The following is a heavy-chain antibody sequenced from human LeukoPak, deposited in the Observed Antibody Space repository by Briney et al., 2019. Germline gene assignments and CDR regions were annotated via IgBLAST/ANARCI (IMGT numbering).Heavy chain of an antibody. CDR2: LYTSGST. Sequence: TLSLTCTVSGGSISSGSYYWSWIRQPAGKGLEWIGRLYTSGSTNYNPSLKSRVTISVDTSKNQFSLKLSSVTAADTAVYYCARKEDGFDIWGQGTMVTVSS. J-gene: IGHJ3*02. CDR3: ARKEDGFDI. CDR1: GGSISSGSYY. V-gene: IGHV4-61*02.